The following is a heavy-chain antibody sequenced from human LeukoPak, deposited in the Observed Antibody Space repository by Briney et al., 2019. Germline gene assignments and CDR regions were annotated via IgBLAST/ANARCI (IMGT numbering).Heavy chain of an antibody. CDR3: AKDPTKYYYDSSGYYYVGY. D-gene: IGHD3-22*01. V-gene: IGHV3-23*01. J-gene: IGHJ4*02. CDR1: GFTLSSYA. CDR2: ISGSGGST. Sequence: GGSLRLSCAASGFTLSSYAMSWVRQAPGKGLEWVSAISGSGGSTYYADSVKGRFTISRDNSKNTLYLQMNSLRAEDTAVYYCAKDPTKYYYDSSGYYYVGYWGQGTLVTVSS.